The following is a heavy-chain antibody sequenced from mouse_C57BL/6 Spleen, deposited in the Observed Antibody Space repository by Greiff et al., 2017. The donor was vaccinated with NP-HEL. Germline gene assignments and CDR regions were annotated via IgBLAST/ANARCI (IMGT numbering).Heavy chain of an antibody. CDR2: ISGGGGNT. D-gene: IGHD1-1*01. CDR3: ARQETTVVPYWYFDV. V-gene: IGHV5-9*01. J-gene: IGHJ1*03. Sequence: EVKLVESGGGLVKPGGSLKLSCAASGFTFSSYTMSWVRQTPEKRLEWVATISGGGGNTYYPDSVKGRFTISRDNAKNTLYLQMSSLRSEDTALYYCARQETTVVPYWYFDVWGTGTTVTVSS. CDR1: GFTFSSYT.